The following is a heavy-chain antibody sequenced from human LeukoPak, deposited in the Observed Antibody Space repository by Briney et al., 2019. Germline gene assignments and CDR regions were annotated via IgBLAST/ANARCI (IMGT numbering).Heavy chain of an antibody. CDR2: INSDGSST. V-gene: IGHV3-74*01. D-gene: IGHD3-22*01. Sequence: GGSLRLSCAASGFTFSSYWMHWVRQAPGKGLVWVSRINSDGSSTSYADSVKGRFTISRDNAKNTLYLQMNSLRAEDTAVYYCARDLNIGGYYYDLGFFDYWGQGTLVTVSS. CDR3: ARDLNIGGYYYDLGFFDY. J-gene: IGHJ4*02. CDR1: GFTFSSYW.